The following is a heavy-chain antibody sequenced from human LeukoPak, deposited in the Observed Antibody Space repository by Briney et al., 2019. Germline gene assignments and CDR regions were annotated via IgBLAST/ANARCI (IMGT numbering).Heavy chain of an antibody. V-gene: IGHV3-21*01. CDR2: ISSSSSYI. J-gene: IGHJ3*02. CDR1: GL. Sequence: GGSLRLSCVASGLKWVRQAPGKGLEWVSSISSSSSYIYYADSVKGRFTISRDNARNSLNLQMNSLRAEDTAVYYCARAKRNGFDIWGQGTMVTVSS. CDR3: ARAKRNGFDI.